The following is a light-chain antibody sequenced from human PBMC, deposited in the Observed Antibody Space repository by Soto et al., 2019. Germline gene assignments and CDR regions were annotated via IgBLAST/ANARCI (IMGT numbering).Light chain of an antibody. CDR3: QQSYTTLMWT. J-gene: IGKJ1*01. V-gene: IGKV1-39*01. CDR2: AAT. CDR1: QSISTY. Sequence: DIQMTQPPSSLSASVGDRVTITCRASQSISTYLNWYQQKPGKAPRLLIFAATRLQRGVPSRFTGSGSGTDFTLTINSLQPEDFASYYCQQSYTTLMWTFGQGTRWIS.